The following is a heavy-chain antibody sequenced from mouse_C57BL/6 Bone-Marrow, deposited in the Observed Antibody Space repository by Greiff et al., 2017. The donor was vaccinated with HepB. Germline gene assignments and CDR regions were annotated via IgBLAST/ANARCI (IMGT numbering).Heavy chain of an antibody. Sequence: QVQLQQSGPGLVQPSQSLSITCTVSGFSLTSYGVHWVRQSPGKGLEWLGVIWSGGSTDYNAAFISRLSISKDNSTSQVFFKMNSLQADDTAIYYCARSGYGSWGYAMDYWGQGTSVTVSS. D-gene: IGHD1-1*01. CDR1: GFSLTSYG. CDR3: ARSGYGSWGYAMDY. V-gene: IGHV2-2*01. CDR2: IWSGGST. J-gene: IGHJ4*01.